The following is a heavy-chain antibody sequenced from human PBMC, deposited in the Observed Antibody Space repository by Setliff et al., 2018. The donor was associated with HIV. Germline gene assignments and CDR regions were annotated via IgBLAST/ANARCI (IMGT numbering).Heavy chain of an antibody. Sequence: GESLKISCKGSGYSFTTYWIGWVRQMPGKGLEWMGIIYPGASDTRYSPSFEGQVTISADKAIATAYLQWSSLRASDTAMYYCARHAGPRNFWSGYSSGMDVWGKGTTVTVSS. CDR2: IYPGASDT. CDR1: GYSFTTYW. D-gene: IGHD3-3*01. J-gene: IGHJ6*03. CDR3: ARHAGPRNFWSGYSSGMDV. V-gene: IGHV5-51*01.